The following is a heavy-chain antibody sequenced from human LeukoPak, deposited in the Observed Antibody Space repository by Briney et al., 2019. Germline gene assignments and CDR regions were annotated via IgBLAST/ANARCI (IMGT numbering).Heavy chain of an antibody. Sequence: GGSLRLSCAASGFTFSSYAMSWVRQAPGKGLEWVSAISGSGGSTYYAESVKGRFTISSDNSKNTLYLQMNSLRAEDTAVYYCAKDGVRYGSGLDAFDIWGQGTMVTVSS. V-gene: IGHV3-23*01. CDR3: AKDGVRYGSGLDAFDI. J-gene: IGHJ3*02. CDR1: GFTFSSYA. D-gene: IGHD3-10*01. CDR2: ISGSGGST.